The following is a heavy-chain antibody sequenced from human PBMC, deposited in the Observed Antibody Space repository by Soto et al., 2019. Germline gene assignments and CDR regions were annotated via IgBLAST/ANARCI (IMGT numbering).Heavy chain of an antibody. D-gene: IGHD3-22*01. CDR1: GGSFSGYY. CDR2: INHSGST. V-gene: IGHV4-34*01. Sequence: QVQLQQWGAGLLKPSETLSLTCAVYGGSFSGYYWSWIRQPPGKGLEWIGEINHSGSTNYNPSLKSRGTISVDTSKNQFSLKLSSVTAADTAVYYCARGRGGYYSSRSWYFDLWGRGTLVTVSS. J-gene: IGHJ2*01. CDR3: ARGRGGYYSSRSWYFDL.